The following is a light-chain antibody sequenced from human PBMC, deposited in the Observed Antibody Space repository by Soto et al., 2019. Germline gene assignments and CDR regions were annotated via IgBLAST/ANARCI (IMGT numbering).Light chain of an antibody. CDR2: EVN. CDR3: SSYGGSSTLEV. Sequence: QSVLTQPPSASGSPGQSVTISCTGTSSDVGGYNYVSWYQQHPGKAPKLMIYEVNKRPSGVPDRFSGSKSGNTASLTVSGLQAEDEADYYCSSYGGSSTLEVFGSGTKLTVL. V-gene: IGLV2-8*01. J-gene: IGLJ1*01. CDR1: SSDVGGYNY.